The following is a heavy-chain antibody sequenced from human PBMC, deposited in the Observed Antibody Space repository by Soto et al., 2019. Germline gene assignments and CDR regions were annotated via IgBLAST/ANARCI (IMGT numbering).Heavy chain of an antibody. CDR3: ERDRGETFHL. Sequence: SETLSLTCTVSGGSFSSSSYYWSWIRQPPGKGLEWIGYIYYSGTTYYNPSLKSRVTISVDTSKNQFSLKLSSVTAADTAVYYCERDRGETFHLWAQGTLVTVSS. V-gene: IGHV4-31*03. CDR2: IYYSGTT. CDR1: GGSFSSSSYY. J-gene: IGHJ1*01. D-gene: IGHD3-10*01.